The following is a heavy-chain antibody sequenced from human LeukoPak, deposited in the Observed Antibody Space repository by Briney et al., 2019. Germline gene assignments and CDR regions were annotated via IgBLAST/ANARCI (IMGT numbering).Heavy chain of an antibody. CDR3: AREHYYDSSGYYYPVSDV. D-gene: IGHD3-22*01. V-gene: IGHV1-18*01. Sequence: ASVKVSCKASGYTFTSYGISWVRQAPGQGLEWMGWISAYNGNTNYAQKLQGRVTMTTDTSTSTAYMELRSLRSDDTAVYYCAREHYYDSSGYYYPVSDVWGQGTTVTVSS. CDR2: ISAYNGNT. CDR1: GYTFTSYG. J-gene: IGHJ6*02.